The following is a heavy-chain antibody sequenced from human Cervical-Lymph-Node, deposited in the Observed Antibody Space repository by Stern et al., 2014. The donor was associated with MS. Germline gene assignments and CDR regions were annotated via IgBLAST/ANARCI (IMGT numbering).Heavy chain of an antibody. CDR2: ISYAGSSE. CDR1: GFTFDNYP. CDR3: ARGGRGSGLDY. V-gene: IGHV3-30-3*01. J-gene: IGHJ4*02. D-gene: IGHD6-19*01. Sequence: VQLVESGGGVVQPGRSLRLSCAASGFTFDNYPMHWVRQPPGKGLEWVTFISYAGSSEDYEDSVQGRFTISRDNSKNTLYLQLNSLRAEDTAVYYCARGGRGSGLDYWGQGTLVTVSS.